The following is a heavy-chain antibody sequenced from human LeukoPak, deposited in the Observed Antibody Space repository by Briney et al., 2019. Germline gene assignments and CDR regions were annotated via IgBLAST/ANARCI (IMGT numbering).Heavy chain of an antibody. D-gene: IGHD2-15*01. CDR2: ISSSSSTI. J-gene: IGHJ4*02. CDR3: ARGGKLLFFDY. CDR1: GFTFSSYS. V-gene: IGHV3-48*01. Sequence: GGSLRLSCAASGFTFSSYSMNWVRQAPGKGLEWVSYISSSSSTIYYADSVKGRFTISRDNAKNSVCLQMSSLRAEDTAVYYCARGGKLLFFDYWGQGTLVTVSS.